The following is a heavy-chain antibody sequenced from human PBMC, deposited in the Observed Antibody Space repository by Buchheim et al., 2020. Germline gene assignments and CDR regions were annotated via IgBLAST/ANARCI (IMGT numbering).Heavy chain of an antibody. CDR1: GFTLSSYW. CDR2: IKQDGSEK. J-gene: IGHJ4*02. V-gene: IGHV3-7*03. Sequence: EVQLVESGGGLVKPGGSLRLSCAASGFTLSSYWMSWVRQAPGKGLEWVANIKQDGSEKYYVDSVKGRFTISRDNAKNSLYLQMNSLRAEDTAVYYCTRTSGDYGGYFDYWGQGTL. D-gene: IGHD4-17*01. CDR3: TRTSGDYGGYFDY.